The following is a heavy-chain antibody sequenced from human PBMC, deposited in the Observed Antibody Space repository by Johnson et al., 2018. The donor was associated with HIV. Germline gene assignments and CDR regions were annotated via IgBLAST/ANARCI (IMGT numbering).Heavy chain of an antibody. CDR2: INSDGSST. CDR3: AKDRRQSSWELLDDAFDI. V-gene: IGHV3-74*01. J-gene: IGHJ3*02. Sequence: VQLVESGGGLVQPGGSLRLSCAASGFTFSSYGMHWVRQAPGKGLVWVSRINSDGSSTNYADSVKGRFTISRDNAKNPLYLQMSSLRAEDTAVYYCAKDRRQSSWELLDDAFDIWGQGTMFTVSS. D-gene: IGHD1-26*01. CDR1: GFTFSSYG.